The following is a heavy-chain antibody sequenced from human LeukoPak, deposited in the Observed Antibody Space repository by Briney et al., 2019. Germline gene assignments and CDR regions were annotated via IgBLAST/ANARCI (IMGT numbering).Heavy chain of an antibody. CDR3: ARLLHDWFDS. J-gene: IGHJ5*01. CDR2: IYYRGSA. D-gene: IGHD4-11*01. CDR1: GDSINSYY. Sequence: SETLSLTCTVSGDSINSYYWSWIRQPAGKGLEWLGYIYYRGSANYNPSLKSRVTISIDTSKNQFSLKLTSVTAADTAVYYCARLLHDWFDSWGQGTLVTVSS. V-gene: IGHV4-59*08.